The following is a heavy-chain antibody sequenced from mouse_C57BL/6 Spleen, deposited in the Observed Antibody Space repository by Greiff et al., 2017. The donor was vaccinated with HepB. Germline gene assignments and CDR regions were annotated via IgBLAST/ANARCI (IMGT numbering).Heavy chain of an antibody. Sequence: VQLKESGPELVKPGASVKISCKASGYTFTDYYMNWVKQSHGKSLEWIGDINPNNGGTSYNQKFKGKATLTVDKSSSTAYMELRSLTSEDSAVYYCARRDGSSWFAYWGQGTLVTVSA. J-gene: IGHJ3*01. D-gene: IGHD1-1*01. CDR1: GYTFTDYY. CDR3: ARRDGSSWFAY. V-gene: IGHV1-26*01. CDR2: INPNNGGT.